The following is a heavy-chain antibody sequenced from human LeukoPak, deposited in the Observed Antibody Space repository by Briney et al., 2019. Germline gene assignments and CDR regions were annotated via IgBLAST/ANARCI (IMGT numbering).Heavy chain of an antibody. CDR3: ARNPYSGYDLGVFDY. J-gene: IGHJ4*02. D-gene: IGHD5-12*01. V-gene: IGHV4-34*01. CDR1: GGSFSGYY. Sequence: SETLSLTCAVYGGSFSGYYWSWIRQAPGKGLEWIGYINHSGSTNYNPSLKSRVTISVDTSTNQFSLKLSSVTTADTAVYYCARNPYSGYDLGVFDYWGQGTLVTVSS. CDR2: INHSGST.